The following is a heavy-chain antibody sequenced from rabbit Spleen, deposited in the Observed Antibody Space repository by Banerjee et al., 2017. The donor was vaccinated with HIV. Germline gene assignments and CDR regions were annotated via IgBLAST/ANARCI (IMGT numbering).Heavy chain of an antibody. D-gene: IGHD8-1*01. CDR3: ARDAGTSFSTYGMDL. J-gene: IGHJ6*01. CDR1: GFSFSSSYY. Sequence: EYGGDLVKPGASLTLTCTASGFSFSSSYYMCWVRQAPGKGLEWVACAYAGSSGSAYSATWAKGRFTISKTSSTTVTLQMTSLTAADTATYFCARDAGTSFSTYGMDLWGPGTLVTVS. CDR2: AYAGSSGSA. V-gene: IGHV1S40*01.